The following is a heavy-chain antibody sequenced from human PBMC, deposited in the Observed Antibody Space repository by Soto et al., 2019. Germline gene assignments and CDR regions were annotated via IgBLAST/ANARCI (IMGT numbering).Heavy chain of an antibody. CDR2: IYYNGST. D-gene: IGHD6-13*01. V-gene: IGHV4-31*03. CDR1: GLTISSASYY. Sequence: QVLLQDSGPGLMKPSQTPSLTCTVSGLTISSASYYWSWIRQHPGKGLEWVGNIYYNGSTYYRPSLKSRVTLWLDTSKNQFSMRLTSVTAADTAVYYCARYRTSGCWSKFDYWGQGTLVTVSS. J-gene: IGHJ4*02. CDR3: ARYRTSGCWSKFDY.